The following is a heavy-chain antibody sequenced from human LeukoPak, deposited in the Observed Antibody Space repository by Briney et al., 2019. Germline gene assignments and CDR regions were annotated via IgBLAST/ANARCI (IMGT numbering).Heavy chain of an antibody. CDR1: GFTFSGSA. D-gene: IGHD3-3*01. CDR2: IRSKANSYAT. V-gene: IGHV3-73*01. CDR3: TRPWSGSNNWFDP. J-gene: IGHJ5*02. Sequence: GESLRLSCAASGFTFSGSAMHWVRQASGKGLEWVGRIRSKANSYATAYAASVKGRFTISRDDSKNTAYLQMNSLKTEDTAVYYCTRPWSGSNNWFDPWGQGTLVTVSS.